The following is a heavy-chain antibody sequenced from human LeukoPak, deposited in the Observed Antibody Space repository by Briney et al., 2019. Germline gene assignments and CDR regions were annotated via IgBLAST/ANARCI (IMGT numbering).Heavy chain of an antibody. CDR3: ARAGIAVAAYYYYYGMDV. CDR1: GYTFTGYY. J-gene: IGHJ6*02. V-gene: IGHV1-2*02. Sequence: AASVKVSCKASGYTFTGYYMHWVRQAPGQGLEWMGWINPNSGGTNYAQKFQGRVTMTRDTSISTAYMELSRLRSDDTAVYYCARAGIAVAAYYYYYGMDVWGQGTTVTVSS. CDR2: INPNSGGT. D-gene: IGHD6-19*01.